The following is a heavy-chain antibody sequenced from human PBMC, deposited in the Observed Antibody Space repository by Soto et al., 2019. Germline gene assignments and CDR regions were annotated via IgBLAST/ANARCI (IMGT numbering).Heavy chain of an antibody. J-gene: IGHJ5*02. D-gene: IGHD1-26*01. CDR1: GASISGFY. Sequence: SETLSLTCTVSGASISGFYWSWIRKSAGKGLEWIGRIYATGTTDYNPSLKSRVMMSVDTSKEQFSLKLRSVTAADTAVYYCVRDGTKTLRDWFDPWGQGISVTVSS. V-gene: IGHV4-4*07. CDR3: VRDGTKTLRDWFDP. CDR2: IYATGTT.